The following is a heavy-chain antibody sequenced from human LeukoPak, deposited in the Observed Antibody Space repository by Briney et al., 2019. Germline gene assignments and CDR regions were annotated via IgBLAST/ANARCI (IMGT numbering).Heavy chain of an antibody. Sequence: ASVKVSCKASGYTFTSYGISWVRQAPGQGLEWMGWISAYNGNTNYAQKLQGKVTMTTDTSTSTAYMELRSLRSDDTAVYYCARDPMVRGVIPYPFDYWGQGTLVTVSS. D-gene: IGHD3-10*01. CDR1: GYTFTSYG. J-gene: IGHJ4*02. V-gene: IGHV1-18*01. CDR2: ISAYNGNT. CDR3: ARDPMVRGVIPYPFDY.